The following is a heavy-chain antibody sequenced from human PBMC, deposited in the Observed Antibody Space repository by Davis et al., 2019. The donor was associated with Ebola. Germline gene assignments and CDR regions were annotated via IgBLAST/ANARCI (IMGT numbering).Heavy chain of an antibody. CDR1: GGSISSSSYY. D-gene: IGHD3-16*01. CDR2: IYYSGST. CDR3: AGERGYYGMDV. J-gene: IGHJ6*02. V-gene: IGHV4-39*01. Sequence: SETLSLTCTVSGGSISSSSYYWGCIRQPPGKGLEWIGSIYYSGSTYYNPSLKSRVTISVDTSKNQFSLKLSAVTAADTAVYYCAGERGYYGMDVWGQGTTVTVSS.